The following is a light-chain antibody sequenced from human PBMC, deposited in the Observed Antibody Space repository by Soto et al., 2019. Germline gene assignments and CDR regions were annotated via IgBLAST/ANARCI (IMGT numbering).Light chain of an antibody. J-gene: IGKJ1*01. Sequence: DIRMTQSPSTLSTSVGDRVTITCRASQNIRGWLAWYQQKPGKAPKLLIYDASTLESGVPSRFSGSGSGTEFTLTISSLQPDDFATYYCQQYNIYSWTFGQGTPVAIK. CDR3: QQYNIYSWT. V-gene: IGKV1-5*01. CDR1: QNIRGW. CDR2: DAS.